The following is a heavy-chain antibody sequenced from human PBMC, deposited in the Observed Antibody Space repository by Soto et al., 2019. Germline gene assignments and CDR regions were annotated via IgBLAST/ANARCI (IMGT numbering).Heavy chain of an antibody. CDR2: IYYSGST. D-gene: IGHD3-22*01. CDR1: GGSISSGGYY. Sequence: QVQLQESGPGLVKPSQTLSLTCTVSGGSISSGGYYWSWIRQHPGKGLEWIGYIYYSGSTYYNPSLQRRVTISVDTSKNQFSLKLSSVTAADTAVYYCASTYYYDSSGYLLFDYWGQGTLVTVSS. J-gene: IGHJ4*02. V-gene: IGHV4-31*03. CDR3: ASTYYYDSSGYLLFDY.